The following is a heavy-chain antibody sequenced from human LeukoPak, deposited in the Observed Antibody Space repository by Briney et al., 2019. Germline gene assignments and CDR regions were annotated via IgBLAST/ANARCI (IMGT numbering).Heavy chain of an antibody. V-gene: IGHV1-8*01. D-gene: IGHD4-17*01. J-gene: IGHJ4*02. CDR2: MNPNSGNT. Sequence: ASVKVSCKASGYTFTSSDINWVRQATGQGLAWMGWMNPNSGNTGYAQKFQGRVTLTRDTSISTAYMELTSLRSEDTAVYYCARTLSRLNHDGDSAADSWGQETLVTVSS. CDR1: GYTFTSSD. CDR3: ARTLSRLNHDGDSAADS.